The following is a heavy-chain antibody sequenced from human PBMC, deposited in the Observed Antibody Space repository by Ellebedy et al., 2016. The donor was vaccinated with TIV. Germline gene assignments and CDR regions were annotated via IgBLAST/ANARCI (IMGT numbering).Heavy chain of an antibody. CDR2: IHHLGST. V-gene: IGHV4-59*12. CDR1: GGSINPYY. Sequence: MPSETLSLTCSIAGGSINPYYWAWIRQPPGKGLEWIGFIHHLGSTNYNPSLKSRVTISLDTSETQFSLELTSVTAADTAVYYCAADRSISWYFYWGQGTLVTVSS. D-gene: IGHD2-2*01. CDR3: AADRSISWYFY. J-gene: IGHJ4*02.